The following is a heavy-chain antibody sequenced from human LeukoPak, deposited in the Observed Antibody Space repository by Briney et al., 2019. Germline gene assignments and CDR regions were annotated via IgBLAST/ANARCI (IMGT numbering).Heavy chain of an antibody. Sequence: SVKVSCKASGGTFSSYAISWVRQAPGQGLEWMGGIIPIFGTANYAQKFQGRVTITADESTSTAYMELSSLRSEDTAVYYCVKAVLPLYSYGPGDYWGQGTLVTVSS. CDR1: GGTFSSYA. J-gene: IGHJ4*02. V-gene: IGHV1-69*13. CDR2: IIPIFGTA. CDR3: VKAVLPLYSYGPGDY. D-gene: IGHD5-18*01.